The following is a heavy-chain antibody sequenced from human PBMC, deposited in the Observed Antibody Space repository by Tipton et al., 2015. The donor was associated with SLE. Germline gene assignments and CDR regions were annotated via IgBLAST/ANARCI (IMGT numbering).Heavy chain of an antibody. CDR2: IYYSGCT. CDR3: ARGENSNYAV. CDR1: GGSFSGYY. J-gene: IGHJ4*02. V-gene: IGHV4-59*01. Sequence: TLSLTCAVYGGSFSGYYWSWIRQPPGKGLEWIGYIYYSGCTNYNPSLKSRVTISVDTSKNQFSLKLSSVTAADTAVYYCARGENSNYAVGGQGTLVTVSS. D-gene: IGHD4-11*01.